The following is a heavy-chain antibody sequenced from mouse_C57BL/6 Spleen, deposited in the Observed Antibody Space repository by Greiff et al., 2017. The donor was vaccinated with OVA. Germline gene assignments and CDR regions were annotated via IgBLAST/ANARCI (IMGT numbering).Heavy chain of an antibody. V-gene: IGHV1-61*01. Sequence: QVQLQQPGAELVRPGSSVKLSCKASGYTFTSYWMDWVKQRPGQGLEWIGNIYPSDSETHYNQKFKDKATLTVDKSSSTAYMQLSSLTSEDSAVYYCARGDSNYGYFDYWGQGTTLTVSS. CDR2: IYPSDSET. CDR3: ARGDSNYGYFDY. D-gene: IGHD2-5*01. CDR1: GYTFTSYW. J-gene: IGHJ2*01.